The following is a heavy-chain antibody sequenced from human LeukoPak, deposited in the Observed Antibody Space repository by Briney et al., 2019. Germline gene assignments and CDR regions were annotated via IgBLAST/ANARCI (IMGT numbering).Heavy chain of an antibody. CDR3: ARGGATSYYYGMDV. D-gene: IGHD1-26*01. CDR2: IYYSGST. CDR1: GGSISSYY. Sequence: LETLSLTCTDSGGSISSYYWSWIRQPPGKGLEWIGYIYYSGSTNYNPSLKSRVTISVDTSKNQFSLKLSSVTAADTAVYYCARGGATSYYYGMDVWGQGTTVTVSS. V-gene: IGHV4-59*01. J-gene: IGHJ6*02.